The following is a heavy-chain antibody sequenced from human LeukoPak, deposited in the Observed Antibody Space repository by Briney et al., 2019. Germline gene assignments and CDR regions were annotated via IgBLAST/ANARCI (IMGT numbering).Heavy chain of an antibody. CDR3: ARLNKPGWFDP. Sequence: SETLSLTCTVSGGSISSYYWSWIRQPPGKGLEWIGNIYYSGSTYYNPSLKSRLTISVDTSKNQFTLKLTSVTAADTAVYYCARLNKPGWFDPWGQGTLVTVSS. V-gene: IGHV4-39*01. CDR1: GGSISSYY. D-gene: IGHD1-14*01. CDR2: IYYSGST. J-gene: IGHJ5*02.